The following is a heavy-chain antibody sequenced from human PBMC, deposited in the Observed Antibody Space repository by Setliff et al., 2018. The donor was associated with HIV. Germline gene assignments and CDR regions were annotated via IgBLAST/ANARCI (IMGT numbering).Heavy chain of an antibody. CDR3: AREIRAGDYPPYNYYFYMDV. D-gene: IGHD4-17*01. CDR2: ISSTSSNI. Sequence: PGGSLRLSCAASGFSFSSYGMNWVRQAPGKGLEWVSYISSTSSNIYYVDSVKGRFTISRDNAKNSLFLQMNSLRAEDTAVYYCAREIRAGDYPPYNYYFYMDVWGKGTTVTVSS. V-gene: IGHV3-21*05. J-gene: IGHJ6*03. CDR1: GFSFSSYG.